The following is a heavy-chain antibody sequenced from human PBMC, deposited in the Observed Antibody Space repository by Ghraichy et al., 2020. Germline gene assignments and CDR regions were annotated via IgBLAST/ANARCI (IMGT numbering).Heavy chain of an antibody. CDR3: ARGPYYDILTGFRGRRFDY. CDR2: INHSGST. V-gene: IGHV4-34*01. Sequence: SQTLSLTCAVYGGSFSGYYWSWIRQPPGKGLEWIGEINHSGSTNYNPSLKSRVTISVDTSKNQFSLKLSSVTAADTAVYYCARGPYYDILTGFRGRRFDYWGQGTLVTVSS. D-gene: IGHD3-9*01. CDR1: GGSFSGYY. J-gene: IGHJ4*02.